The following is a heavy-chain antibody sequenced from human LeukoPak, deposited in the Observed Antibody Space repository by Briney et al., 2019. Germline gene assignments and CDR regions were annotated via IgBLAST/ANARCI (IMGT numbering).Heavy chain of an antibody. CDR3: TRYNNGHFDY. V-gene: IGHV3-33*01. J-gene: IGHJ4*02. CDR2: IAYDGSRA. D-gene: IGHD1-14*01. CDR1: GFTFGGYG. Sequence: GGSLRLSCAGSGFTFGGYGMHWFRQTPGKGLEWVAVIAYDGSRAFYADSVKGRFTISRDNSKNTMSVQMDDLRAEDTAVYYCTRYNNGHFDYWAREPWSPSPQ.